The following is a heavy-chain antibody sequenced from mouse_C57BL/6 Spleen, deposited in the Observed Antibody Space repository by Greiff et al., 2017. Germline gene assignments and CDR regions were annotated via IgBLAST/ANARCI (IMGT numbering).Heavy chain of an antibody. CDR3: ARSGITTVVGYAMDY. CDR1: GYTFTSYT. V-gene: IGHV1-4*01. D-gene: IGHD1-1*01. CDR2: INPSSGYT. Sequence: VQLVESGAELARPGASVKMSCKASGYTFTSYTMHWVKQRPGQGLEWIGYINPSSGYTKYNQKFKDKATLTADKSSSTAYMQLSSLTSEDSAVYYCARSGITTVVGYAMDYWGQGTSVTVSS. J-gene: IGHJ4*01.